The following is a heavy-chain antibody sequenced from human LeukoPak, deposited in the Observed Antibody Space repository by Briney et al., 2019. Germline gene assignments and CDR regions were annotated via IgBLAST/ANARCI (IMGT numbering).Heavy chain of an antibody. J-gene: IGHJ4*02. D-gene: IGHD3-16*01. CDR3: ARDEGGDRLQKLFDY. Sequence: GGSLRLSCAASGFTFSNAWMSWVRQAPGKGLEWVGRIKSKTDGGTTDYAAPVKGRFTISRDDSKNTLYLQMNSLRAEDTAVYYCARDEGGDRLQKLFDYWGQGTLVTVSS. V-gene: IGHV3-15*01. CDR1: GFTFSNAW. CDR2: IKSKTDGGTT.